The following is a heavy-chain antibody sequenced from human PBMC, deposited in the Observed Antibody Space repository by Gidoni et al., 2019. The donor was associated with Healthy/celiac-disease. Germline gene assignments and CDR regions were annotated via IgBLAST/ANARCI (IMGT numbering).Heavy chain of an antibody. D-gene: IGHD5-18*01. V-gene: IGHV1-69*06. CDR1: GGTFSSYA. CDR3: ASAANVDTAMAPVRRPLDY. CDR2: IIPIFGTA. J-gene: IGHJ4*02. Sequence: QVQLVQSGAQVKKPGSSVKVSCKASGGTFSSYAISWVRQAPGQGLEWMGGIIPIFGTANYAQKCQGRVTITADKSTSTAYMELSSLRSEDTAVYYCASAANVDTAMAPVRRPLDYWGQGTLVTVSS.